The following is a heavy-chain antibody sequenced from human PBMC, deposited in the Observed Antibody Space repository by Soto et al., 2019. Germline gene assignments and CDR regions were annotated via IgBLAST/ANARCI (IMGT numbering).Heavy chain of an antibody. CDR3: ARGVLRYFDWSRGDWFDP. J-gene: IGHJ5*02. V-gene: IGHV4-34*01. Sequence: SETLSLTCAVYGGSFSGYYWSWIRQPPGKGLEWIGEINHSGSTNYNPSLKSRVTISVDTSKNQFSLKLSSVTAADTAVYYCARGVLRYFDWSRGDWFDPWGQGTLVTVS. D-gene: IGHD3-9*01. CDR2: INHSGST. CDR1: GGSFSGYY.